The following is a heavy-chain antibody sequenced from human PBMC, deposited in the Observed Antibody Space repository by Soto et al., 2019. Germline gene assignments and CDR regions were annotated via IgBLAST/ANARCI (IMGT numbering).Heavy chain of an antibody. J-gene: IGHJ1*01. CDR3: EVRAAYYYDSSGYYNEYFQH. CDR2: IYQSGST. V-gene: IGHV4-38-2*01. CDR1: GYSITSGYY. Sequence: SETLSLTCGVSGYSITSGYYWVCVRQPPGKGLEWIWTIYQSGSTFYNLSLKSRVTISLDTSKNQFSLRLSSVTAADTAVYYCEVRAAYYYDSSGYYNEYFQHWGQGTLITVSS. D-gene: IGHD3-22*01.